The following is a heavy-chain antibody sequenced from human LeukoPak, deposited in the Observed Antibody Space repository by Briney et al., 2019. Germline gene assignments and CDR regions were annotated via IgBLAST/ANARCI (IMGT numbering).Heavy chain of an antibody. CDR2: IWYDGSNK. CDR1: GFTFSSYG. D-gene: IGHD6-13*01. Sequence: GRSLRLSCAASGFTFSSYGMHWVRQAPGKGLEWVAVIWYDGSNKYYADSVKGRFTISRDNSKNTLYLQMNSLRAEDTAVYYCARAPRGGSSTRGYYYYGMDVWGKGTTVTVSS. V-gene: IGHV3-33*01. CDR3: ARAPRGGSSTRGYYYYGMDV. J-gene: IGHJ6*04.